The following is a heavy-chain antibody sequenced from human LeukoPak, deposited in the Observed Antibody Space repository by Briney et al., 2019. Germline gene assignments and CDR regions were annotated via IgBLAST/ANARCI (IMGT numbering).Heavy chain of an antibody. CDR1: GGSISSGGYY. J-gene: IGHJ4*02. D-gene: IGHD6-13*01. V-gene: IGHV4-39*01. CDR3: ARRLSSWYVGYFDY. Sequence: TPSETLSLTCTVSGGSISSGGYYWSWIRQPPGKGLEWIGSIYYSGSTYYNPSLKSRVTISVDTSKNQFSLKLSSVTAADTAVYYCARRLSSWYVGYFDYWGQGTLVTVSS. CDR2: IYYSGST.